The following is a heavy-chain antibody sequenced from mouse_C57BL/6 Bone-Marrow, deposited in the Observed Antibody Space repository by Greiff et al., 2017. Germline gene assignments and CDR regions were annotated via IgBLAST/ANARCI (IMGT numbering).Heavy chain of an antibody. V-gene: IGHV1-39*01. J-gene: IGHJ3*01. Sequence: EVQLQQSGPELVKPGASVKISCKASGYSFTDYNLNWMKQSNGKSLEWIGVINPNYGTTSYNQKFKGKATLTVYQSSSTAYMQLNSLTSEDSAVYYCARDRQLRLPAWFAYWGQGTLVTVSA. CDR3: ARDRQLRLPAWFAY. CDR2: INPNYGTT. D-gene: IGHD3-2*02. CDR1: GYSFTDYN.